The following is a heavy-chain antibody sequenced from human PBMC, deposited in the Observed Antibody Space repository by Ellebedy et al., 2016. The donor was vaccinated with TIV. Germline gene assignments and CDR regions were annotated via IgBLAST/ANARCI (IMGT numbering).Heavy chain of an antibody. V-gene: IGHV1-2*02. D-gene: IGHD6-13*01. CDR1: GYTFTGYY. CDR3: ARGDSSTWYLFDY. CDR2: INHNSGGT. Sequence: ASVKVSCKASGYTFTGYYMHWVRQAPGQGLEWMGWINHNSGGTNYAQKFQGRVTMTRDTSISTAYMELSRLRSDDTAVYFCARGDSSTWYLFDYWGQGTLVTVSS. J-gene: IGHJ4*02.